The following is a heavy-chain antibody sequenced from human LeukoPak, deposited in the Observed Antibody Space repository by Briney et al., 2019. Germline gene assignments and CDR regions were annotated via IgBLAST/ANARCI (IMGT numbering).Heavy chain of an antibody. CDR3: ASDSEYYDSSGYYHYDAFDI. Sequence: PGRSLRLSCAASGFTFSSYAMHWVRQAPGKGLEWVAVKSYDGSNKYYADSVKGRFTISRDNSKNTLYLQMNSLRAEDTAVYYCASDSEYYDSSGYYHYDAFDIWGQGTMVTVSS. J-gene: IGHJ3*02. CDR1: GFTFSSYA. V-gene: IGHV3-30-3*01. D-gene: IGHD3-22*01. CDR2: KSYDGSNK.